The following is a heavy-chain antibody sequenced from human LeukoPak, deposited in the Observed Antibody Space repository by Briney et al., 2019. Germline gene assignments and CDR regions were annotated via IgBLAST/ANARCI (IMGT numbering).Heavy chain of an antibody. V-gene: IGHV5-51*01. Sequence: GESLKISCKGSGYRFTNYWIGWVRQMPGKGLEWMRNIHPGDSDTRYSPSFQGQVTMSVDRPISTAYLQWSSLKASDTAMYYCARRLETWDGMDVWGQGTPVTVSS. D-gene: IGHD1-1*01. CDR2: IHPGDSDT. CDR1: GYRFTNYW. J-gene: IGHJ6*02. CDR3: ARRLETWDGMDV.